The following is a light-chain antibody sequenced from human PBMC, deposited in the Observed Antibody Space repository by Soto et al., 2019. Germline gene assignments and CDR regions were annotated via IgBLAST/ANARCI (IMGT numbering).Light chain of an antibody. CDR2: DVS. CDR3: SSYTSSTTLV. V-gene: IGLV2-14*01. J-gene: IGLJ2*01. CDR1: SSDVGGYNH. Sequence: QSALTQPASVSGSPGQSITFSCAGTSSDVGGYNHVSWYQQHPGKAPKLMIYDVSNRPSGVSNRFSGSKSGNTASLTISGLQAEDEADYYCSSYTSSTTLVFGGVTKLTVL.